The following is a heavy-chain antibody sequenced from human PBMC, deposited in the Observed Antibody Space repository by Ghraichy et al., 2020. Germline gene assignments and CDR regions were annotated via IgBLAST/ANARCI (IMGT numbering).Heavy chain of an antibody. J-gene: IGHJ6*02. CDR2: ITNTGATV. D-gene: IGHD2-15*01. V-gene: IGHV3-48*02. CDR1: GFTLTNYP. CDR3: APVLGYYTGGTYYPYYYSFFDV. Sequence: GGSLRLSCAASGFTLTNYPMNWVRQAPGKGLEWMSYITNTGATVYYADSVKGRFTLSRDSAKNSLYLQLNSLRDEDTARYYCAPVLGYYTGGTYYPYYYSFFDVWGHGTTVTVSS.